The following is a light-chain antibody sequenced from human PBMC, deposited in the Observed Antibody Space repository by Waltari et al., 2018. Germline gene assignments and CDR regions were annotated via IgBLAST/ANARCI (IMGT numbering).Light chain of an antibody. Sequence: QSVLTQSPSVSRAPGQGVTISCTGSRSNIGTNYVHWYQKLPGAAPKLLIYGNSNRPSGVPDRCSGSKSGTSASLAITGLQAEDEADYFCQSYDSSLTVVVFGGRTKLTVL. V-gene: IGLV1-40*01. J-gene: IGLJ3*02. CDR1: RSNIGTNYV. CDR2: GNS. CDR3: QSYDSSLTVVV.